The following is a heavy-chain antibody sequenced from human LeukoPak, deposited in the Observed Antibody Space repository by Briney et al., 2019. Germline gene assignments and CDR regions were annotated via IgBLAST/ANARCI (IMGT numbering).Heavy chain of an antibody. J-gene: IGHJ4*02. CDR2: INPNSGGT. D-gene: IGHD4-23*01. Sequence: VKVSCKASGYTFTGYYMHWVRQAPGQGLEWMGWINPNSGGTNYAQKFQGRVTITRNTSISTAYMELSSLRSEDTAVYYCTRETPSRYFDYWGQGTLVTVSS. V-gene: IGHV1-2*02. CDR1: GYTFTGYY. CDR3: TRETPSRYFDY.